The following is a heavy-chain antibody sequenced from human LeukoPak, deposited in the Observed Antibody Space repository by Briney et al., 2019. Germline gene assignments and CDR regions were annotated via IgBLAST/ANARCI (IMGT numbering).Heavy chain of an antibody. CDR3: AKDVGKWESLHFFDY. CDR1: GFTFSSYS. CDR2: ISSSSSYI. V-gene: IGHV3-21*01. D-gene: IGHD1-26*01. J-gene: IGHJ4*02. Sequence: GGSLRLSCAASGFTFSSYSMNWVRQAPGKGLEWVSSISSSSSYIYYADSVKGRFTISRDNAKNSLYLQMNSLRAEDTAVYYCAKDVGKWESLHFFDYWGQGTLVTVSS.